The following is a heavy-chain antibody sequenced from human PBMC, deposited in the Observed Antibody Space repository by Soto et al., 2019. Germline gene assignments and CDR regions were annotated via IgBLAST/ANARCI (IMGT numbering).Heavy chain of an antibody. CDR3: ARDRGDSPYYYYYGMDV. CDR2: IYYSGST. Sequence: QVQLQESGPGLVKPSQTLSLTCTVSGGSISSGGYYWSWIRQHPGKGLEWIGYIYYSGSTYYNPSLKSRVTISVDTSKNQVSLKLSSVTAADTAVYYCARDRGDSPYYYYYGMDVWGQGTTVTVSS. V-gene: IGHV4-31*03. CDR1: GGSISSGGYY. D-gene: IGHD2-21*02. J-gene: IGHJ6*02.